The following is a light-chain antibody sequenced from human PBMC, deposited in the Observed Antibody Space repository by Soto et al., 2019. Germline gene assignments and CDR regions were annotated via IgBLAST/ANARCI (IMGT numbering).Light chain of an antibody. CDR3: DSYTSGSSYV. CDR2: DVS. J-gene: IGLJ1*01. Sequence: QYVLTQPASVSGSPGQSITISCTGTSSDVGGYNYVSWYQQHPGKAPKLMIYDVSYRPSGVSDRFSGSKSGNTASLTISGLQSEDEADYYCDSYTSGSSYVFGTGTKLTVL. CDR1: SSDVGGYNY. V-gene: IGLV2-14*01.